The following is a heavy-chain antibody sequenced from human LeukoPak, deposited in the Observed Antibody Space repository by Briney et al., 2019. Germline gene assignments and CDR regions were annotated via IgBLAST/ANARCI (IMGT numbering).Heavy chain of an antibody. D-gene: IGHD2-15*01. CDR1: GFTFSSYS. CDR2: ISSSSSYI. J-gene: IGHJ5*02. V-gene: IGHV3-21*01. CDR3: ARVRTSRILFNWFDP. Sequence: GGSLGLSCAASGFTFSSYSMNWVRQAPGKGLEWVSSISSSSSYIYYADSVKGRFTISRDNAKNSLYQQMNSLRAEDTAVYYCARVRTSRILFNWFDPWGQGTLVTVSS.